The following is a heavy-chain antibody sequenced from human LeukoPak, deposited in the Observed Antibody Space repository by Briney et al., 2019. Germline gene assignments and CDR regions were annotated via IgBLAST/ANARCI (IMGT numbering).Heavy chain of an antibody. J-gene: IGHJ6*03. CDR2: IGRSSQYT. D-gene: IGHD3-3*01. CDR3: ARDASNIDFAPYFYYMDV. V-gene: IGHV3-21*01. Sequence: GGSLRLSCTASGFTLSLYSMHWVRQAPGKGLEWVSSIGRSSQYTYYGDSVRGRFTISRENAKNSLYLDMNSPRAEDTAVYYCARDASNIDFAPYFYYMDVWGKGTTVTVSS. CDR1: GFTLSLYS.